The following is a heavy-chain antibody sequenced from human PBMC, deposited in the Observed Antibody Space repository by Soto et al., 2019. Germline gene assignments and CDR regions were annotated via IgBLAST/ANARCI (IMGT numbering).Heavy chain of an antibody. V-gene: IGHV1-69*01. CDR1: GGTFSSYA. CDR2: IIPIFGTA. D-gene: IGHD1-26*01. J-gene: IGHJ6*02. CDR3: ARDRRESGSYYYYYGMDV. Sequence: QVQLVQSGAEVKKPGSSVKVSCKASGGTFSSYAISWVRQAPGQGLEWMGGIIPIFGTANYAQKFQGRVTITADESTSTAYMELSSLRSEDTAVYYWARDRRESGSYYYYYGMDVWGQGTTVTVSS.